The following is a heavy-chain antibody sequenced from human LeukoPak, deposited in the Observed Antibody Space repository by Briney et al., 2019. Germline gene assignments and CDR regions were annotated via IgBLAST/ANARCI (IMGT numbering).Heavy chain of an antibody. CDR1: GYTFTSYG. Sequence: GASVNVSCKASGYTFTSYGISWVRQAPGQGLEWMGWISAYNGNTNNAQKLQGRVTMTTDTSTSTAYMELRSLRSDDTAVYYCAREDPLVRDNSGYDYWGQGTLVTVSS. V-gene: IGHV1-18*01. D-gene: IGHD5-12*01. J-gene: IGHJ4*02. CDR2: ISAYNGNT. CDR3: AREDPLVRDNSGYDY.